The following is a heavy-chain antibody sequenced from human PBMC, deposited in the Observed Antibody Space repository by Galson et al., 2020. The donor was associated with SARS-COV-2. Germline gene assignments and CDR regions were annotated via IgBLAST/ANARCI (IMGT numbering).Heavy chain of an antibody. CDR3: EHRTSDADEGGDDGDFYLCAFDV. CDR1: GFSLTTSDVG. Sequence: SGPTLANPTQILPLSCIFSGFSLTTSDVGVGWIRQQSGKALQWLAILYSTDDEPYRPSMQSSLPLTKSTSKNQAGLTMTNMDPVDTATYYCEHRTSDADEGGDDGDFYLCAFDVWGQGTMVTVSA. V-gene: IGHV2-5*01. CDR2: LYSTDDE. J-gene: IGHJ3*01. D-gene: IGHD2-21*01.